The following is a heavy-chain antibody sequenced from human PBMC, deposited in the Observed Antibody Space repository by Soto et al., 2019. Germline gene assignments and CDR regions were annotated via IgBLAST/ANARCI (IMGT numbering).Heavy chain of an antibody. V-gene: IGHV3-23*01. Sequence: EVQLLESGGGLVQPGGSLRLSCAASGFTFSSYSMNWVRQAPGKGLEWVASVGGGGDNTFYADSVKGRFTISRDDSQNTLSLQMHSLRAEDTAVYFCAKRDSGSGRSPPLINYWGQGTLVTVSS. CDR2: VGGGGDNT. CDR1: GFTFSSYS. J-gene: IGHJ4*02. CDR3: AKRDSGSGRSPPLINY. D-gene: IGHD3-10*01.